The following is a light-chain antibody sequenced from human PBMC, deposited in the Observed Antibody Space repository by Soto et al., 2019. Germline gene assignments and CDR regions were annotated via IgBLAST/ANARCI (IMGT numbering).Light chain of an antibody. Sequence: DIQLTQSPSFLSASVGDRVTITCRASQGISSYLAWYQQKPGTAPKLLIYAASTVQSGVAPRFSGGESGTEFTLTISSLQAEDAAMYYCQPLITSPYLFGHGRKVHIK. CDR3: QPLITSPYL. J-gene: IGKJ3*01. V-gene: IGKV1-9*01. CDR2: AAS. CDR1: QGISSY.